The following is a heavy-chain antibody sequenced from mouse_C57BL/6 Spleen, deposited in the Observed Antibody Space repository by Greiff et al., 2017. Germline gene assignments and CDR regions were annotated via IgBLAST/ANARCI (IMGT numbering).Heavy chain of an antibody. D-gene: IGHD1-1*01. CDR3: ATPSTVGGFAY. J-gene: IGHJ3*01. V-gene: IGHV1-52*01. CDR2: IDPSDSDT. Sequence: QVQLQQPGAELVRPGSSVKLSCKASGYTFTSYRMTWVKQRPIQGLEWIGNIDPSDSDTHYNQKFKDKATLTVDKSSSTAYMQLSSLTSEDSAVYYCATPSTVGGFAYWGQGTLVTASA. CDR1: GYTFTSYR.